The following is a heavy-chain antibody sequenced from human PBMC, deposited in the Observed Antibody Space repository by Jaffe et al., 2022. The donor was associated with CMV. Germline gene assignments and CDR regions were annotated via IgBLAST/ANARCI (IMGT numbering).Heavy chain of an antibody. CDR1: GYTFTGYY. V-gene: IGHV1-2*02. D-gene: IGHD2-15*01. Sequence: QVQLVQSGADVKQPGASVKVSCKASGYTFTGYYVHWVRQAPGQGLEWMGCINPNSGVANYAQKFQGRVTMTRDTSITTAYMELSGLRSDATAIYYCARGGSNIRYWFDPWGQGTLVTVSS. J-gene: IGHJ5*02. CDR2: INPNSGVA. CDR3: ARGGSNIRYWFDP.